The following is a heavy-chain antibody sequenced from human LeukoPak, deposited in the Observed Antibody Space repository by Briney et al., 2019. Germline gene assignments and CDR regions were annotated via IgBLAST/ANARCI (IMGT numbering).Heavy chain of an antibody. CDR3: ARGSGYCSSTSCQQYEDDY. V-gene: IGHV4-34*01. D-gene: IGHD2-2*01. CDR1: GGSFSGYY. J-gene: IGHJ4*02. CDR2: INHSGST. Sequence: SETLSLTCAVYGGSFSGYYWSWIRQPPGKGLEWIGEINHSGSTNYNPSLKSRVTISVDTSKNQFSLKLSSVTAADTAVYYCARGSGYCSSTSCQQYEDDYWGQGTLVTVSS.